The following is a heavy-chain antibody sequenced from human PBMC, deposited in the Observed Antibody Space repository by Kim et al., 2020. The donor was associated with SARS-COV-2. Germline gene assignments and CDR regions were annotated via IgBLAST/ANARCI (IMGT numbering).Heavy chain of an antibody. J-gene: IGHJ5*02. Sequence: IYTQGFHGRVTMTEDTSTDTAYMELSSRRSEDTAVYYCATGGQWLVRWFDPWGQGTLVTVSS. D-gene: IGHD6-19*01. CDR3: ATGGQWLVRWFDP. V-gene: IGHV1-24*01.